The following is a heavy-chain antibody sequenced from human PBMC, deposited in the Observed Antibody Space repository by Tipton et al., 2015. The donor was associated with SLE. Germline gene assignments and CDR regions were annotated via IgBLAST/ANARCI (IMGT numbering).Heavy chain of an antibody. CDR2: IHYSGSP. D-gene: IGHD2-2*03. Sequence: TLSLTCTVSGDSISGHYWSWIRQSPGKGLEWIAYIHYSGSPSYNPSLESRVTILVDTSKNQFSLKLNSVTAADTAVYYCAREVDVVNDSDAFDMWGQGTMVTVSS. V-gene: IGHV4-59*11. J-gene: IGHJ3*02. CDR1: GDSISGHY. CDR3: AREVDVVNDSDAFDM.